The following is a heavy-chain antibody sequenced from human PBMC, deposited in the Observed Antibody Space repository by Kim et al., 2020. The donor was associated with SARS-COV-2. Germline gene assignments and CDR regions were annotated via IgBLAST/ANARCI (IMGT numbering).Heavy chain of an antibody. J-gene: IGHJ3*02. CDR3: AREGEDIVVVPAAFDI. CDR2: INHSGST. CDR1: GGSFSGYY. D-gene: IGHD2-2*01. V-gene: IGHV4-34*01. Sequence: SETLSLTCAVYGGSFSGYYWSWIRQPPGKGLEWIGEINHSGSTNYNPSLKSRVTISVDTSKNQFSLKLSSVTAADTAVYYCAREGEDIVVVPAAFDIWGQGTMVTVSS.